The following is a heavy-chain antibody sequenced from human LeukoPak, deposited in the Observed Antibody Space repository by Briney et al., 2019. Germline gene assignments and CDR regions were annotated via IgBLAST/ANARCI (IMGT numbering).Heavy chain of an antibody. V-gene: IGHV3-23*01. D-gene: IGHD2-21*02. CDR3: AKDTIGDCGGDCYYFDY. CDR1: GFTFSSYA. Sequence: GGSLRLSCAASGFTFSSYAMSWVRQAPGKGLGWVSAISGSGGSTYYADSVKGRFTISRDNSKNTLYLQMNSLRAEDTAVYYCAKDTIGDCGGDCYYFDYWGQGTLVTVSS. CDR2: ISGSGGST. J-gene: IGHJ4*02.